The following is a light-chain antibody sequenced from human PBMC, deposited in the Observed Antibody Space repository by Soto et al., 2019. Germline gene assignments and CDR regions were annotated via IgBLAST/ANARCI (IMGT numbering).Light chain of an antibody. Sequence: QSVLTQPPSVSGAPGQGVTISCTGSRSNIGAGYDVHWYQRLPGTAPKLLIHTNDHRPSGVPDRFSGSKSGTSASLAITGLQVEDEADYYCQSYDSSQTLVFGGGTKLTVL. CDR3: QSYDSSQTLV. CDR2: TND. CDR1: RSNIGAGYD. V-gene: IGLV1-40*01. J-gene: IGLJ2*01.